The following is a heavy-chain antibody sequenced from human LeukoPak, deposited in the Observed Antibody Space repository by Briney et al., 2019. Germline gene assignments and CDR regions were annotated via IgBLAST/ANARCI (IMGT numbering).Heavy chain of an antibody. CDR1: GGTFSSYA. V-gene: IGHV1-69*05. Sequence: SVKVSCKASGGTFSSYAISWVRQAPGQGLEWMGGIIPIFGTANYAQKFQGRVTITTDESASTAYMELSSLRSEDTAVYYCARRRPPGTTFQPFAYWGQRTLVTVSS. J-gene: IGHJ4*02. CDR3: ARRRPPGTTFQPFAY. D-gene: IGHD1-7*01. CDR2: IIPIFGTA.